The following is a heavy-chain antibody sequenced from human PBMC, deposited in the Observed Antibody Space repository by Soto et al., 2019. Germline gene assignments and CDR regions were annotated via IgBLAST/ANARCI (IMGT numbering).Heavy chain of an antibody. CDR1: GFTFSSYA. J-gene: IGHJ4*02. CDR3: ANSILSSHIVVVKGGLDY. CDR2: ISGSGGST. V-gene: IGHV3-23*01. Sequence: GGSLRLSCAASGFTFSSYAMSWVRQAPGKGLEWVSAISGSGGSTYYADSVKGRFTISRDNSKNTLYLQMNSLRAEDTAVYYCANSILSSHIVVVKGGLDYWGQGTLVTVSS. D-gene: IGHD2-21*01.